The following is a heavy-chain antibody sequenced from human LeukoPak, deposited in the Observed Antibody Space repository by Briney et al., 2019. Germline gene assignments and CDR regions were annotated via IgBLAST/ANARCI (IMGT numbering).Heavy chain of an antibody. D-gene: IGHD6-19*01. J-gene: IGHJ4*02. V-gene: IGHV4-59*01. CDR3: ARAPLGHSSGQPIDY. CDR2: IHSNGNT. Sequence: SETLSLTCTASGGSINGYYWSWIRQPPGKGLEWIGYIHSNGNTNYNPSLKSRVAISVDTSKNQFSLKLSSVTAADTAVYYCARAPLGHSSGQPIDYWGQGTLVTVSS. CDR1: GGSINGYY.